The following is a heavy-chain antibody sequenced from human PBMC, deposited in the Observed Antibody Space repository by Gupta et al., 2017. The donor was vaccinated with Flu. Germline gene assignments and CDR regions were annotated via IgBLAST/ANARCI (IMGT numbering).Heavy chain of an antibody. Sequence: KVRFTISIDNAKNSFFLQMNSLRVEDTAVYYCARGSTSFDYWGQGPLVTVSS. CDR3: ARGSTSFDY. V-gene: IGHV3-7*04. D-gene: IGHD2-2*01. J-gene: IGHJ4*02.